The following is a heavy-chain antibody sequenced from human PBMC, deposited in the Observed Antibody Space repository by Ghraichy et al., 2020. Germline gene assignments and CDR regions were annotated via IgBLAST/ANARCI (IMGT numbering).Heavy chain of an antibody. V-gene: IGHV3-30*18. J-gene: IGHJ4*02. CDR3: AKSLEGYSYGDGGS. CDR2: ISYDGSNK. D-gene: IGHD5-18*01. Sequence: LSLTCAASLFTFSSYGMHWVRQAPGKGLEWVAVISYDGSNKYYADSVRGRFTISRDNSKKTLYLQMNSLRAEDTAVYYCAKSLEGYSYGDGGSWGQGALVSVSS. CDR1: LFTFSSYG.